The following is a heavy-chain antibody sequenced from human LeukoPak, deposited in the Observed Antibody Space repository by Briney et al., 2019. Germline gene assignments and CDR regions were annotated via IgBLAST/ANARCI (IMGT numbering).Heavy chain of an antibody. V-gene: IGHV1-69*04. D-gene: IGHD2-15*01. J-gene: IGHJ4*02. Sequence: GSSVKVSCKASGGTFSSYAISSVRQAPGQGLEWMGRIIPILGIANYAQKFQGRVTITADKSTSTAYMELSGLRSEDTAVYYCARVLKDIADYWGQGTLVTVSS. CDR3: ARVLKDIADY. CDR1: GGTFSSYA. CDR2: IIPILGIA.